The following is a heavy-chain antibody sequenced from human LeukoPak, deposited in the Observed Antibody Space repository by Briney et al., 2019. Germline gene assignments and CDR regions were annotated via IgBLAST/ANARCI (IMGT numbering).Heavy chain of an antibody. CDR3: AKDLGGVATE. V-gene: IGHV3-30*18. CDR1: GFTFSSYG. Sequence: GGSLRLSCGASGFTFSSYGMHWVRQAPGKGLEWVAVISYDGNNKYYADSVKGRFTISRDNSKNTLYLQMNSLRAEDTAIYYCAKDLGGVATEWGQGTLVTVSS. J-gene: IGHJ4*02. D-gene: IGHD5-12*01. CDR2: ISYDGNNK.